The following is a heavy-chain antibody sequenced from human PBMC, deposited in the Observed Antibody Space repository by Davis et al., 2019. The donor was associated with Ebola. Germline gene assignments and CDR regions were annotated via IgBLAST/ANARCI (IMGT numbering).Heavy chain of an antibody. V-gene: IGHV3-20*04. Sequence: PGGSLRLSCAASGFTFDDYGMSWVRQAPGKGLEWVSGINWNGGSTGYADSVKGRFTISRDNAKNSLYLQMNSLRAEDTALYYCARGYYDSSGYYGWWGKGDAFDIWGQGTMVTVSS. D-gene: IGHD3-22*01. J-gene: IGHJ3*02. CDR2: INWNGGST. CDR1: GFTFDDYG. CDR3: ARGYYDSSGYYGWWGKGDAFDI.